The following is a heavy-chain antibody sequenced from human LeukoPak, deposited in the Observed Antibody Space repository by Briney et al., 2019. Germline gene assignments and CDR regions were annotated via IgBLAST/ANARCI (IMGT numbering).Heavy chain of an antibody. V-gene: IGHV3-74*01. CDR1: GFTLSSYW. D-gene: IGHD5-24*01. CDR3: ARDLLRQPMATINPFDY. Sequence: PGGSLRLSCAASGFTLSSYWIHWVRQAPGKGLVWVSRINSDGSSTTYADSVKGRFTISRDSAKNTLYLQMNSLRAEDTAVYYCARDLLRQPMATINPFDYWGQGTLVSVSS. J-gene: IGHJ4*02. CDR2: INSDGSST.